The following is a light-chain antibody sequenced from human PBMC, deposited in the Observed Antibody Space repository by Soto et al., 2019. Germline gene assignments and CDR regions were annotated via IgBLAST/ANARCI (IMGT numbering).Light chain of an antibody. CDR3: SSYRSSSTLGV. CDR2: DVS. CDR1: SSDIGGYDF. J-gene: IGLJ2*01. Sequence: QSALTQPASVSGSPGQSITISCTGTSSDIGGYDFVSWYQQHPGKAPKVMIYDVSNRPSGVSDRFSGSKSGNTASLTISGLQAEDEADYYCSSYRSSSTLGVFGGGTTLTVL. V-gene: IGLV2-14*01.